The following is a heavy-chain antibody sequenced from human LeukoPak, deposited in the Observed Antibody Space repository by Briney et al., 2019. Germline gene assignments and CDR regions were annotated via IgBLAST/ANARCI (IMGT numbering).Heavy chain of an antibody. Sequence: ASVKVSCEASGYTFTGYYMHWVRQAPGQGLEWMGWINPNSGGTNYAQKFQGRVTMTRDTSISTAYMELSRLRSDDTAVYYCARDSSSWYSPGDYYYGMDVWGQGTTVTVSS. V-gene: IGHV1-2*02. D-gene: IGHD6-13*01. CDR2: INPNSGGT. CDR3: ARDSSSWYSPGDYYYGMDV. CDR1: GYTFTGYY. J-gene: IGHJ6*02.